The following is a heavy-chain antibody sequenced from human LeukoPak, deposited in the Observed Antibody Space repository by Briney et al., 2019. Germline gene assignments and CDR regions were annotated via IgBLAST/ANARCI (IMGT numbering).Heavy chain of an antibody. J-gene: IGHJ5*02. CDR3: ATPTALADGTTSSYSSDP. D-gene: IGHD1-14*01. V-gene: IGHV3-74*01. Sequence: GGSLRLSCAASGFTFSSYWMHWVRRAPGKGLVWVSRINSDGSSTSYADSVKGRFTISRDNAKNTLCLQMNSLRAADTAVPYCATPTALADGTTSSYSSDPSGQRTLVTVYS. CDR1: GFTFSSYW. CDR2: INSDGSST.